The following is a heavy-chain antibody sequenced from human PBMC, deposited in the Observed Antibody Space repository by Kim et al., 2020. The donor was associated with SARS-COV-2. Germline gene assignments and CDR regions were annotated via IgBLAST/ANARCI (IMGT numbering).Heavy chain of an antibody. J-gene: IGHJ5*02. V-gene: IGHV4-59*01. CDR1: GGSISSYF. Sequence: SETLSLTCTVSGGSISSYFWSWIRQPPGKGLEWIGYMYYSGSTNYNPSLRSRVTISVDTSKNQFSLKLSSVTAADTAVYYCARDLYVSGGHWFDPWGPGTLVTVSS. CDR2: MYYSGST. D-gene: IGHD3-10*01. CDR3: ARDLYVSGGHWFDP.